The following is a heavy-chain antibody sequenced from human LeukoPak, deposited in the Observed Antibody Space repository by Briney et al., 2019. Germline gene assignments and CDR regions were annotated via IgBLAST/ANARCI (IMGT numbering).Heavy chain of an antibody. J-gene: IGHJ4*02. CDR1: GFAFSSYA. D-gene: IGHD6-13*01. Sequence: PGRSLRLSCAASGFAFSSYAMNWVRQAPGKGLEWVSAVSSSGGNTYYADSVKGRFTISRDNSKNTLYLQMISLRAEDTAVYYCAKGFSGSWPTYYFDYWGQGTLVTVSS. CDR3: AKGFSGSWPTYYFDY. CDR2: VSSSGGNT. V-gene: IGHV3-23*01.